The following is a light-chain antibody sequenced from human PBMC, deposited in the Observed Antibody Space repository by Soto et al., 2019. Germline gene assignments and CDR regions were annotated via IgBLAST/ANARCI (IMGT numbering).Light chain of an antibody. CDR2: GAS. V-gene: IGKV3D-20*02. Sequence: VLTQSPGTLSLSPGERATLSCRASQRVSSNYLAWYQQKPGQAPRLLISGASSRAAGIPDRFSGSGSGTDFTLTISSLEPEDLAVYYCQQRSNWPITFGQGTRLEI. CDR3: QQRSNWPIT. J-gene: IGKJ5*01. CDR1: QRVSSNY.